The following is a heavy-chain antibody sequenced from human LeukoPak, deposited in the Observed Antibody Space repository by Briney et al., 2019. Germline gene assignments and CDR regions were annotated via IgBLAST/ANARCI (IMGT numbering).Heavy chain of an antibody. CDR3: ARDPFIVVVPAAVPAWLDP. V-gene: IGHV1-18*01. J-gene: IGHJ5*02. D-gene: IGHD2-2*02. CDR1: GYTFTIYG. CDR2: ISAYNGNT. Sequence: ASVNVSCKASGYTFTIYGISWVRQAPGQGLELMGWISAYNGNTNYAHKLHGRVTMTTDTSTSTAYMELRSLRSDDTAVYYCARDPFIVVVPAAVPAWLDPWGQGTLVTVSS.